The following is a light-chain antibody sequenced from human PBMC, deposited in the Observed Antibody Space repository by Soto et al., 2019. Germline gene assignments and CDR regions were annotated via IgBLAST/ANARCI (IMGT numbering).Light chain of an antibody. CDR3: MQALQIPLT. Sequence: DIVMTQSPLSLPVTPGEPASLSCRSSQSLLQSTGYKYLDWSLQKPGQSPQLLIYLGSNRASGVPDRLSGSGSGTGFTLKISRVEAEDVGLYCCMQALQIPLTFGGGTKVDIK. CDR2: LGS. J-gene: IGKJ4*01. CDR1: QSLLQSTGYKY. V-gene: IGKV2-28*01.